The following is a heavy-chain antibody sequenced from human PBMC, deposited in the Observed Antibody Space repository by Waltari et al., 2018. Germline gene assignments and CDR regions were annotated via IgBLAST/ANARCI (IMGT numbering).Heavy chain of an antibody. V-gene: IGHV3-23*01. CDR1: GLTLSSYG. CDR3: VGACDTP. CDR2: IRDNGNT. D-gene: IGHD2-21*01. J-gene: IGHJ5*02. Sequence: VQLSESGGGLVQPGGSLRLRCATTGLTLSSYGMSWVRQAPGKGLEWVADIRDNGNTHYADSVKGRFTISRDISNSIVYLQMQSLRDEDTALYYCVGACDTPWGQGTLVTVSS.